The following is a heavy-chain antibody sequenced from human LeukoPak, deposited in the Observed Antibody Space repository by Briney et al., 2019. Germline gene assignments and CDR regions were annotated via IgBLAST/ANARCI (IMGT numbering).Heavy chain of an antibody. CDR1: GGSFSGYY. J-gene: IGHJ6*03. V-gene: IGHV4-59*01. D-gene: IGHD5-12*01. CDR3: AVAPDYYYYYMDV. CDR2: IYYSGST. Sequence: SETLSLTCAVYGGSFSGYYWSWIRQPPGKGLEWIGYIYYSGSTNYNPSLKSRVTISVDTSKNQFSLKLSSVTAADTAVYYCAVAPDYYYYYMDVWGKGTTVTVSS.